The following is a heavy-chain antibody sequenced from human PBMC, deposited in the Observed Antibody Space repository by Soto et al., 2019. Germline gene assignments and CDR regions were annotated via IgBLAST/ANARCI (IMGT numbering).Heavy chain of an antibody. V-gene: IGHV4-31*03. CDR2: IYYSGST. Sequence: KPSETLSLTCTVSGGSISSGGYYWSWIRQHPGKGLEWIGYIYYSGSTYYNPSLKSRVTISVDTSKNQFSLKLSSVTAADTAVYYCARDPYYYDSSGYYPSGMDVWGQGTKVTVSS. J-gene: IGHJ6*02. D-gene: IGHD3-22*01. CDR3: ARDPYYYDSSGYYPSGMDV. CDR1: GGSISSGGYY.